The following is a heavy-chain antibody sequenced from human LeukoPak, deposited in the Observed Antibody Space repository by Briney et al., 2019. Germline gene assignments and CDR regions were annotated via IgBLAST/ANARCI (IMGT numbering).Heavy chain of an antibody. CDR1: GFTLSSSG. D-gene: IGHD5-12*01. CDR2: IYSDGVNK. Sequence: GGSPRLSCVASGFTLSSSGMHWVRQAPGKGLEWVGVIYSDGVNKYFIDSVKGRFTISRDNSKNTVFLQMNSLRVDDTAVYYCGKDFKSGYFDSWGQGTLVTVSS. V-gene: IGHV3-33*06. CDR3: GKDFKSGYFDS. J-gene: IGHJ4*02.